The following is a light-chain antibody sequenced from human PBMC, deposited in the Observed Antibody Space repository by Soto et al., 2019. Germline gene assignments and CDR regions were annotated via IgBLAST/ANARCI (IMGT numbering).Light chain of an antibody. Sequence: QSVLTQPPSVSGAPGQRVTISCTGSSSNIGARYDVHWYQQLPGTAPKVLIYGNSNRPSGVPDRFSGSKSGTSASLAITGLQAEDEADYYCQSYDSSLSGWDFGTGTKVTVL. V-gene: IGLV1-40*01. J-gene: IGLJ1*01. CDR1: SSNIGARYD. CDR2: GNS. CDR3: QSYDSSLSGWD.